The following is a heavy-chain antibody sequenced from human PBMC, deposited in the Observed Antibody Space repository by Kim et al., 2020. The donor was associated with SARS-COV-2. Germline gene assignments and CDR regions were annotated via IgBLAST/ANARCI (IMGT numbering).Heavy chain of an antibody. Sequence: SETLSLTCNVSGVSISSTYYYWGWVRQPPWKGLEWIGTIFHGGGTYYNPSLKSRLTISIDASKSQFSLSLGSVTAADTSIYYCARVGDYFDESFRIDHWGQGTLVTVSS. D-gene: IGHD3-22*01. J-gene: IGHJ4*02. CDR1: GVSISSTYYY. CDR3: ARVGDYFDESFRIDH. V-gene: IGHV4-39*02. CDR2: IFHGGGT.